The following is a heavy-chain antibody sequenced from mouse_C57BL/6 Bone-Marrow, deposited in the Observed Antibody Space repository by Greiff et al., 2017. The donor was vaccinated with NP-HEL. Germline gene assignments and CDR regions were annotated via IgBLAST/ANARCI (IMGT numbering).Heavy chain of an antibody. V-gene: IGHV1-50*01. D-gene: IGHD2-4*01. CDR1: GYTFTSYW. CDR2: IDPSDSYT. CDR3: ARSDYDYDGPWFAY. J-gene: IGHJ3*01. Sequence: QVQLQQPGAELVKPGASVKLSCKASGYTFTSYWMQWVKQRPGQGLEWIGEIDPSDSYTNYNQKFKDKATLTVDTSSSTAYMQLSSLTSEDSAVYYCARSDYDYDGPWFAYWGQGTLVTVSA.